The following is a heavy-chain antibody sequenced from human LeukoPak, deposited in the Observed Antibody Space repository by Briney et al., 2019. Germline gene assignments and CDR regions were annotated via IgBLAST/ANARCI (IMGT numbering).Heavy chain of an antibody. CDR1: GFAFSSYW. V-gene: IGHV3-74*01. CDR3: ARSQFDY. CDR2: ISGDGSIT. J-gene: IGHJ4*02. Sequence: PGGSLRLSCAPSGFAFSSYWMLWVRQAPGKGLVWVSRISGDGSITTYADSVKGRFTISRDNTKNILYLQMNSLRDEDTATYYCARSQFDYWGQGILVTVSS.